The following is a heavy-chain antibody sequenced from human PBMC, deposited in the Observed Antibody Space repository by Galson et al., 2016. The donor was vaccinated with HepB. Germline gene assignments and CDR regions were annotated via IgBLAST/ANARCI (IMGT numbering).Heavy chain of an antibody. J-gene: IGHJ6*02. V-gene: IGHV3-33*03. CDR2: IWYDGSNK. CDR1: GFTFSSYG. CDR3: AKGGELRGVYYYYGMDV. D-gene: IGHD1-26*01. Sequence: SLRLSCAASGFTFSSYGMHWVRQAPGKGLEWVAVIWYDGSNKYYADSVKGRFTISRDNSKNTLYMQMNSLRADDTDVYYCAKGGELRGVYYYYGMDVWGQGSTVTVSS.